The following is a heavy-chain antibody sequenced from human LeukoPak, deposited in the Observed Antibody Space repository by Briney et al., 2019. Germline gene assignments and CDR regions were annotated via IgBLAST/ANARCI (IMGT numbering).Heavy chain of an antibody. J-gene: IGHJ6*02. CDR2: INHNGNVN. Sequence: GGSLRLSCAASGFTFSSYGMNWARQAPGKGLEWVASINHNGNVNYYVDSVKGRFTISRDNAKNSLYLQMSNLRAEDTAVYFCARGGGLDIWGQGATVTVSS. CDR1: GFTFSSYG. D-gene: IGHD3-16*01. V-gene: IGHV3-7*03. CDR3: ARGGGLDI.